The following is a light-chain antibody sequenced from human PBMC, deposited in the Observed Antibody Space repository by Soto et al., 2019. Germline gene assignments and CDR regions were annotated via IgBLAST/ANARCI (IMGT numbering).Light chain of an antibody. CDR1: QSVSSY. Sequence: EIVLTQSPATLSLSPGERATLSCRASQSVSSYLAWYQQKPGQAPRLLIYDASNRATGIPARFSGSGSGTDLGLTISSLEPEDFAVYYRQQRSNWPPTFGGGTKVEIK. V-gene: IGKV3-11*01. CDR2: DAS. CDR3: QQRSNWPPT. J-gene: IGKJ4*01.